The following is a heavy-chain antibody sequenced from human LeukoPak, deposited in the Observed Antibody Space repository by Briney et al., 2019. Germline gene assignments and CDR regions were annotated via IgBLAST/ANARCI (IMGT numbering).Heavy chain of an antibody. CDR3: ARELLSSSWFPHAFDI. D-gene: IGHD6-13*01. Sequence: SETLSLTCTVSGGSITSGSYYWSWVRQPAGKGLEWIGRVYTTGSTYYNPSLESRLTLSVDTSKNQFSLNLGSVTAADTAVYYCARELLSSSWFPHAFDIWGQGTMVTVSS. CDR1: GGSITSGSYY. J-gene: IGHJ3*02. V-gene: IGHV4-61*02. CDR2: VYTTGST.